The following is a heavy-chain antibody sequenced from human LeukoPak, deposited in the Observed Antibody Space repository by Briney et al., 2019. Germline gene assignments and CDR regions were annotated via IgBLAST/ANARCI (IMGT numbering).Heavy chain of an antibody. CDR2: IYHIGST. CDR3: ARDRKVGATGYYFDY. J-gene: IGHJ4*02. Sequence: SETLSLTCTVSGASIASNNWWVWVRQPPGKGLEWIGEIYHIGSTNYNPSLKSRVTLSVDKSKNQFSLKMKSVTAADTAVYYCARDRKVGATGYYFDYWGQGTLVTVSS. V-gene: IGHV4-4*02. D-gene: IGHD1-26*01. CDR1: GASIASNNW.